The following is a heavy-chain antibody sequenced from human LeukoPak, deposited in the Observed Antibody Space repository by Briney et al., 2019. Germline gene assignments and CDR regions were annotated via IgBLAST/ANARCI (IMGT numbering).Heavy chain of an antibody. Sequence: GGSLRLSCAASGFTFSSYAMSWVRQAPGKGLEWVSTLSGSGATTYYADSVKGRFTISRDNSKSTLYLQMNSLRAEDTAVYYCAKGGLGAYYNYGMDVWSQGTTVTVSS. CDR3: AKGGLGAYYNYGMDV. V-gene: IGHV3-23*01. CDR1: GFTFSSYA. D-gene: IGHD3-16*01. CDR2: LSGSGATT. J-gene: IGHJ6*02.